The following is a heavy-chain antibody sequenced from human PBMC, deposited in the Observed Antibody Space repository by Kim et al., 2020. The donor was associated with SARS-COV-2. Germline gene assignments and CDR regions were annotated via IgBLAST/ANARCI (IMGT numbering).Heavy chain of an antibody. CDR3: ARRGYDGYEYFDY. V-gene: IGHV1-18*01. D-gene: IGHD5-12*01. CDR2: SSTDYGIT. Sequence: WVRQGPRQGLELMGWSSTDYGITNYARKFQGRLAMTTDASTRTIYMEMTSLRSDDTAMYDCARRGYDGYEYFDYWGQGTLVTVSS. J-gene: IGHJ4*02.